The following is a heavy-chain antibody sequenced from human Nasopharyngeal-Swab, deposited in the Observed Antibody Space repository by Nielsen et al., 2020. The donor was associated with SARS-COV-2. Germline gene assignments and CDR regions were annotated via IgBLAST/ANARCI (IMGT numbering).Heavy chain of an antibody. V-gene: IGHV4-31*03. D-gene: IGHD2-2*01. J-gene: IGHJ4*02. Sequence: SETLSLTCTVSGGSISSGGNYWSWIRQHPGKGREWIGYIYYSGSTYYNPSLKSRVTISVDTSKNQFSLKLSSVTAADTAVYYCARVSSSTSFRTPYYFDYWGQGTLVTVSS. CDR2: IYYSGST. CDR1: GGSISSGGNY. CDR3: ARVSSSTSFRTPYYFDY.